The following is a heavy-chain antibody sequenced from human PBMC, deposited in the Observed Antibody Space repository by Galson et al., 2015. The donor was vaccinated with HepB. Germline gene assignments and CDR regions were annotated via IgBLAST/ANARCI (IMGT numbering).Heavy chain of an antibody. V-gene: IGHV5-51*01. CDR2: IYPGDSHS. Sequence: QSGAEVKKPGESLKTSCKGSGYSFSNHWISWVRQMPGKGLEWMGIIYPGDSHSKYSPSFQGLVTISADKPTSTAYLQWSSLKASDTAMYYCATLRGADPLGFDYWGQGTLVTVSS. J-gene: IGHJ4*02. D-gene: IGHD3-16*01. CDR1: GYSFSNHW. CDR3: ATLRGADPLGFDY.